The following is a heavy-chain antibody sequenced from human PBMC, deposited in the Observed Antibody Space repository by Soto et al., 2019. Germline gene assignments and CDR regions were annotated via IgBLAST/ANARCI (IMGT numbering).Heavy chain of an antibody. CDR1: GFTFSDYY. J-gene: IGHJ3*02. D-gene: IGHD2-15*01. Sequence: QVQLVESGGGLVKPGGSLRLSCAASGFTFSDYYMTWIRQAPGKGLEWVSYTSSSGTGIYYADSVKGRFTISRDNAKNSLYLQMSSLRAEDTAIYYCARAYSDAFDIWGQGTLVTVSS. CDR2: TSSSGTGI. CDR3: ARAYSDAFDI. V-gene: IGHV3-11*01.